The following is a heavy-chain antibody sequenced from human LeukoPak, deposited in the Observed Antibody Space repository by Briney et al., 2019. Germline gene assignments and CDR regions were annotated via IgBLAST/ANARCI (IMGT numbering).Heavy chain of an antibody. J-gene: IGHJ1*01. Sequence: ASVKVSCKVSGYTLTELSMHWVRQAPGKGLEWMGGFDPEDGETIYAQKFQGRVTMTEDTSTDTAYMELSSLRSEDTAVYYCATVSYEDDDGDYVFQHWGQGTLVTVSS. D-gene: IGHD4-17*01. CDR1: GYTLTELS. CDR2: FDPEDGET. CDR3: ATVSYEDDDGDYVFQH. V-gene: IGHV1-24*01.